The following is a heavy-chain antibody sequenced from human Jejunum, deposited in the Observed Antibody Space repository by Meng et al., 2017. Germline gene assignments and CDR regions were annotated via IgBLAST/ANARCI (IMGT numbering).Heavy chain of an antibody. Sequence: GESLKISCEASGYTFSSFWIAWVRQMPAKGLEWMGVIFPGDSDTRYSPSFQGQVTISVDKSVSTAYLQWSSLKASDTAIYYCVRGGCSINSCYGDNYYYYPMDTWGQGTSVTVSS. CDR3: VRGGCSINSCYGDNYYYYPMDT. CDR2: IFPGDSDT. D-gene: IGHD2-2*01. J-gene: IGHJ6*02. V-gene: IGHV5-51*01. CDR1: GYTFSSFW.